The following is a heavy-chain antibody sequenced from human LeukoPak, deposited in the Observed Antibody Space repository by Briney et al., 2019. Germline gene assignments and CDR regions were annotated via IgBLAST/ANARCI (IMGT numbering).Heavy chain of an antibody. CDR3: AREGTYYEYVWGSSP. D-gene: IGHD3-16*01. CDR2: IEHDGSEK. Sequence: PGGSLRLSCTASGFTFSSYWMSWVRQAPGKGLEWVANIEHDGSEKYYVDSVKGRFTISRDNAKNSLYLQMNSLRAEDTAVYYCAREGTYYEYVWGSSPGGQGTLVTVSS. J-gene: IGHJ4*02. CDR1: GFTFSSYW. V-gene: IGHV3-7*01.